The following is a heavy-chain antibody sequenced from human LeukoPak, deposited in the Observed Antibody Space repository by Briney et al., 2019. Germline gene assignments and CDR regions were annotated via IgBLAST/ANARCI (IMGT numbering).Heavy chain of an antibody. CDR3: ARLLYDYGSGSYYNVGAFDI. J-gene: IGHJ3*02. D-gene: IGHD3-10*01. Sequence: GESLKISCKGSGYRFTSYWIGWVRQMPGKGLEWMGIIYPGDSDTRYSPSFQGQVTISADKSISTAYLQWSSLKASDTAMYYCARLLYDYGSGSYYNVGAFDIWGQGTMVTVSS. CDR2: IYPGDSDT. CDR1: GYRFTSYW. V-gene: IGHV5-51*01.